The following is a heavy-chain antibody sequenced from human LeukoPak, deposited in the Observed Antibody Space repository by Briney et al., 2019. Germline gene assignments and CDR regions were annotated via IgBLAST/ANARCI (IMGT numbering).Heavy chain of an antibody. CDR2: ISSDGSDK. CDR1: GFPFSRYP. V-gene: IGHV3-30-3*01. CDR3: ARDYPADY. J-gene: IGHJ4*02. Sequence: GGSLRLSCAASGFPFSRYPIHWVRQAPGKGLDWVALISSDGSDKKYADSVKGRFTISRDNSKNTLYLQMHSLRVEDTAVYYCARDYPADYWGQGTLVTVSS.